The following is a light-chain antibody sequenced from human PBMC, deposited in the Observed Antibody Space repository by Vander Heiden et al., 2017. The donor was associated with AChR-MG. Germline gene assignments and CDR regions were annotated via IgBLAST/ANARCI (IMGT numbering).Light chain of an antibody. V-gene: IGKV3-15*01. J-gene: IGKJ1*01. Sequence: EIVMTQSPATLSVSPGETATLSCRASQSVSSTLAWYQQKPGQAPRLLIYVASTRATGIPARFSGSGSGTAFTLTISSLQSEDIAVYYCQQDNNWPQTFGQGTKVEIK. CDR3: QQDNNWPQT. CDR1: QSVSST. CDR2: VAS.